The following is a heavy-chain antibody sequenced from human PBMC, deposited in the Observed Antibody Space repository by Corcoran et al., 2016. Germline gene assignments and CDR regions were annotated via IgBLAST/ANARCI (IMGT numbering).Heavy chain of an antibody. V-gene: IGHV3-15*07. CDR1: GFTFSNAW. J-gene: IGHJ4*02. CDR2: IKSKTDGGTT. D-gene: IGHD5-18*01. Sequence: EVQLVESGGGLVKPGGSLRLSCAASGFTFSNAWMNWVRQAPGKGLEWVGLIKSKTDGGTTDYTAPVKGRFTISRDDSKNTLYLQMNSLKTEDTAVYYYTTDKGGYSYGPDYWGQGTLVTVSS. CDR3: TTDKGGYSYGPDY.